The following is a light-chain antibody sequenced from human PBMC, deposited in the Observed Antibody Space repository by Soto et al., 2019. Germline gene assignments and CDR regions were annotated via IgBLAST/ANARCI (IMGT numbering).Light chain of an antibody. CDR1: SGDYGAYNY. CDR3: SPSAGSNNCV. J-gene: IGLJ1*01. V-gene: IGLV2-8*01. Sequence: RVEPGRISCTRKSGDYGAYNYVSWYQQHPGKAPKLLIYEVSKRPSGVPDRFSASKSGNTASLTLPGLHAEDEADSSHSPSAGSNNCVFATGTKV. CDR2: EVS.